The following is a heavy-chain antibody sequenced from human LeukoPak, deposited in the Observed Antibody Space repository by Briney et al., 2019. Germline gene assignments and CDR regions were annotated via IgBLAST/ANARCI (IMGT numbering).Heavy chain of an antibody. D-gene: IGHD1-26*01. V-gene: IGHV4-59*08. CDR2: FYDSWDF. J-gene: IGHJ3*02. CDR1: GGSISGHH. CDR3: ARLLRPGGRKGDAFDI. Sequence: PSETLSLTCTVSGGSISGHHWTWIRQPPGTGLEWIGYFYDSWDFNYNPSLKSRVTIWMDMSNNQFSLTMSSVTAADTAMYYCARLLRPGGRKGDAFDIWGQGTLVTVSS.